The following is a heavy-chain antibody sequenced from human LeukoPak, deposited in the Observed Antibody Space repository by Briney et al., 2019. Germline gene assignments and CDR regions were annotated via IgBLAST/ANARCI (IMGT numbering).Heavy chain of an antibody. CDR2: IFYSGST. CDR3: ARGDDILTHYYMDV. D-gene: IGHD3-9*01. V-gene: IGHV4-39*07. Sequence: PSETLSLTCTVSGGSISTSNYYWGWIRQPPGKGLEWIGNIFYSGSTYYSPSLRSRVTISVDTSKNQFSLKLSSVTAADTAVYYCARGDDILTHYYMDVWGKGTTVTVSS. J-gene: IGHJ6*03. CDR1: GGSISTSNYY.